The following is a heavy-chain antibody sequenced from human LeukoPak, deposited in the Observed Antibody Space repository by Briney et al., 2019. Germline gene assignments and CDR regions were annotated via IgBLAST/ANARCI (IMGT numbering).Heavy chain of an antibody. CDR1: GFTFSSYE. V-gene: IGHV3-48*03. CDR3: ARRYCSSTSCTLDY. Sequence: PGGSLRLSRTASGFTFSSYEMNWVRQAPGKGLEWVSYISSGTTTIYYADSVKGRFTISRDNAKNSLYLQMNSLRAEDTPVYYCARRYCSSTSCTLDYWGQGTLVTVSS. CDR2: ISSGTTTI. D-gene: IGHD2-2*01. J-gene: IGHJ4*02.